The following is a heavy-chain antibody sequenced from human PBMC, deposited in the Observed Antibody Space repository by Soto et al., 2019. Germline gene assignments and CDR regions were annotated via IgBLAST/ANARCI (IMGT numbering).Heavy chain of an antibody. CDR2: ISGGGGST. CDR1: GFTFSSYA. CDR3: AKDRTTVDYHYGMDV. V-gene: IGHV3-23*01. D-gene: IGHD4-17*01. Sequence: EVQLLESGGGLVQPGGSLRLSCAASGFTFSSYAMTWVRQAPGKGLEWVSGISGGGGSTYYADSVKGRFTISRDNSKNTLFLQMNSLRAEDTAVYYCAKDRTTVDYHYGMDVLGQWTTVTVSS. J-gene: IGHJ6*02.